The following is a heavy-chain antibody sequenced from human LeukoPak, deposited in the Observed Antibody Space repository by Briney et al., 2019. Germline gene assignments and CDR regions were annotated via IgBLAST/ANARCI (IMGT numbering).Heavy chain of an antibody. CDR1: GYSISSGYY. CDR2: IYHSGST. J-gene: IGHJ5*02. CDR3: ARGGTVVVPAAMPAFNWFDP. D-gene: IGHD2-2*01. V-gene: IGHV4-38-2*02. Sequence: PSETLSLTCTVSGYSISSGYYRGWIRQPPGKGLEWIGSIYHSGSTYYNPSLKSRVTISVDTSKNQFSLKLSSVTAADTAVYYCARGGTVVVPAAMPAFNWFDPWGQGTLVTVSS.